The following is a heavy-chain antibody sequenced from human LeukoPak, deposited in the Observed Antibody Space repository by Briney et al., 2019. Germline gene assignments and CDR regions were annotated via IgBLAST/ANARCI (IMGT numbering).Heavy chain of an antibody. J-gene: IGHJ4*02. CDR1: GFTFSGYA. Sequence: GGSLRLSCSASGFTFSGYAMHWVRQAPGKGLEFVSAISSDGGSTYYADSVKGRFTISRDNSKNTLYLQMNSLRAEDTAVYYCAKRYCTNGVCFLDYWGQGTLVTVSS. D-gene: IGHD2-8*01. CDR2: ISSDGGST. CDR3: AKRYCTNGVCFLDY. V-gene: IGHV3-64*04.